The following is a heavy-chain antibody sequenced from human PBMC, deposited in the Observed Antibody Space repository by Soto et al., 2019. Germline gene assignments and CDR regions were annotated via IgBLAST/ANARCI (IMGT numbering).Heavy chain of an antibody. Sequence: ASVKVSCKASGYTFTGYYMHWVRQAPGQGLEWMGWINPNSGGTNYAQKFQGRVTMTRDTSISTAYMELSRLRSDDTAVYYCARVRRYCPTRVCYTKGYYYCYYGSDVWGAVPRLTVYS. D-gene: IGHD2-8*01. J-gene: IGHJ6*02. CDR2: INPNSGGT. V-gene: IGHV1-2*02. CDR3: ARVRRYCPTRVCYTKGYYYCYYGSDV. CDR1: GYTFTGYY.